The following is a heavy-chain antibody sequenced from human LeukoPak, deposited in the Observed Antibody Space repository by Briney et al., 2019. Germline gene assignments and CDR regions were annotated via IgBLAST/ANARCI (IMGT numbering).Heavy chain of an antibody. CDR3: ASFRGVVVAAPGAFDI. Sequence: GGSLRLSCAASGFTVSSNYMSWVRQAPGKGLEWVSVIYSGGSTYYADSVKGRFTISRDNSKNTLYLQMNSLRAEDTAVYYCASFRGVVVAAPGAFDIWGQGTMVTVSS. J-gene: IGHJ3*02. V-gene: IGHV3-53*01. CDR2: IYSGGST. D-gene: IGHD2-15*01. CDR1: GFTVSSNY.